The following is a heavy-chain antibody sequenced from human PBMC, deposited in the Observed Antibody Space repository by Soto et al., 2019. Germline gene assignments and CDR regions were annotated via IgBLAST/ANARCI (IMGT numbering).Heavy chain of an antibody. J-gene: IGHJ4*02. CDR2: ISYRGTT. CDR3: ARERAGLPFIDF. CDR1: SGSISGDGYH. V-gene: IGHV4-31*03. Sequence: SETLSLTGIVSSGSISGDGYHWSWIRQYPGKGLEWIGFISYRGTTSYNPALRSRVYMSVDTSQNQFSLKLSSVTAADTAVYYCARERAGLPFIDFWGQGTLVTVSS.